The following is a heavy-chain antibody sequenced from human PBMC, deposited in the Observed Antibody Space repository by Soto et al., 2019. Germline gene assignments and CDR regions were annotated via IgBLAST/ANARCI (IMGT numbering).Heavy chain of an antibody. D-gene: IGHD4-17*01. V-gene: IGHV4-39*01. CDR2: VYYSGAT. J-gene: IGHJ4*02. CDR3: AGRADGGSTHCPFGY. CDR1: GGSISRSPYY. Sequence: QLQLQESGPGLVKPSETLSLTCAVSGGSISRSPYYWGWVRQPPGEGLEWIGIVYYSGATYYSVSLMSRVTRSLDTSRNQFSLRLNSLTAADTGVYYCAGRADGGSTHCPFGYWCQGALVTVSS.